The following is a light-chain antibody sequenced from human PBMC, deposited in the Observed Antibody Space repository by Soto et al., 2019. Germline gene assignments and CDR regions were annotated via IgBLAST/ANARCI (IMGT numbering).Light chain of an antibody. Sequence: DIVMSQSPASLSSSVGDCVTVGCRASQTISRYLNWYQQKPGTAPKLLIYASSTLQSGVPARFSGRGSGTDFTLTISSLQPEDFAHYYCQQTYSNLWTFGQGTKVDIK. V-gene: IGKV1-39*01. CDR1: QTISRY. CDR2: ASS. CDR3: QQTYSNLWT. J-gene: IGKJ1*01.